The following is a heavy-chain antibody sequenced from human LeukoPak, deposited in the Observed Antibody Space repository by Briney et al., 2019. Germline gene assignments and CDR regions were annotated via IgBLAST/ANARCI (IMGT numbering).Heavy chain of an antibody. V-gene: IGHV4-38-2*01. J-gene: IGHJ4*02. Sequence: KPSETLSLTCAVSGYSISNGYYWGWIRQPPGRGLEWIGIIYHSASTYYNPSLKRRVTISVDTSKHQFSLKLSSVTAADTAVYYCGRYNSGYYYYFDYWGQGTLVTVSS. D-gene: IGHD3-22*01. CDR1: GYSISNGYY. CDR2: IYHSAST. CDR3: GRYNSGYYYYFDY.